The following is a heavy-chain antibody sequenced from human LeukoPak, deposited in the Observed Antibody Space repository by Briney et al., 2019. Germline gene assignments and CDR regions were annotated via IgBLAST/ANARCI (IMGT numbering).Heavy chain of an antibody. D-gene: IGHD3-10*01. J-gene: IGHJ4*02. CDR3: ATGERMVRGDGVDY. V-gene: IGHV3-66*01. CDR1: GFTVRNNY. Sequence: SGGSLRLSCAASGFTVRNNYMSWVRQAPGKGLEWGSVIYSGGSTYYADSVKGRFTISRDNSKNTLYLQMNSLRAEDTAVYFCATGERMVRGDGVDYWGQGSLVTVSS. CDR2: IYSGGST.